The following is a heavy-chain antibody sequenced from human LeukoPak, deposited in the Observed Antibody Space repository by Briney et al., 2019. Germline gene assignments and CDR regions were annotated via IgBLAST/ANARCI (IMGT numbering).Heavy chain of an antibody. V-gene: IGHV1-2*02. CDR2: INSNSGGT. CDR3: GRGRVRAWSYACDI. CDR1: GYTYIGNY. Sequence: ASVKLSCKSSGYTYIGNYMHWVRQAPGQGLEWMGWINSNSGGTKYAQKFQGSVIMTRDTSISTAYMELRRLKSDDTAVDYCGRGRVRAWSYACDIWGQGTTVTVSS. J-gene: IGHJ3*02. D-gene: IGHD1-1*01.